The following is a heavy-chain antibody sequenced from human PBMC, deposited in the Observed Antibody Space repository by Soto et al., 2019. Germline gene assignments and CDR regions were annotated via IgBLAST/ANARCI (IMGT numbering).Heavy chain of an antibody. CDR1: GGSFSGYY. CDR3: ARLRYFDWPVPKKNNYFDY. D-gene: IGHD3-9*01. J-gene: IGHJ4*02. V-gene: IGHV4-34*01. CDR2: INHSGST. Sequence: SETLSLTCAVYGGSFSGYYWSWIRQPPGKGLEWIGEINHSGSTNYNPSLKSRVTISVDTSKNQFSLKLSSVTAADTAVYYCARLRYFDWPVPKKNNYFDYWGQGTLVTVSS.